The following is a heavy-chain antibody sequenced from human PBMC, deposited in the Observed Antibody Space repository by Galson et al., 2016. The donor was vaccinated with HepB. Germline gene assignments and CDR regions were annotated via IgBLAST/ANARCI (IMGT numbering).Heavy chain of an antibody. CDR1: GYTFTTYN. D-gene: IGHD3/OR15-3a*01. J-gene: IGHJ4*02. Sequence: SVKVSCKASGYTFTTYNIHWVRLAPGQGLEWMGIINPSGGSPNYAQKFQGRVTLTSDTSTSTVYMQLGSLRSDDTAVYYYTRGDGFWAGWTYWGQGTLVTVSS. CDR3: TRGDGFWAGWTY. V-gene: IGHV1-46*03. CDR2: INPSGGSP.